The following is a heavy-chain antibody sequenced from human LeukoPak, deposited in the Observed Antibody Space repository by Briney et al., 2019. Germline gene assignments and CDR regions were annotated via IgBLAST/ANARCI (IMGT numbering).Heavy chain of an antibody. D-gene: IGHD3-9*01. CDR3: ARLHYDILTGSYYFDY. CDR2: MNPNSGNT. CDR1: GYTFTSYD. J-gene: IGHJ4*02. V-gene: IGHV1-8*01. Sequence: ASVKVSCKASGYTFTSYDINWVRQATGQGLEWMGWMNPNSGNTGYAQKFQGRVTMTRNTSISTAYMELSSLRSEDTAVYCCARLHYDILTGSYYFDYWGQGTLVTVSS.